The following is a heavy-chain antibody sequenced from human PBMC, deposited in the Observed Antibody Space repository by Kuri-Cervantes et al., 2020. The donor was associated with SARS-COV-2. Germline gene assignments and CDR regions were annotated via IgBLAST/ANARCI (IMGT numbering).Heavy chain of an antibody. J-gene: IGHJ6*02. Sequence: GESLKISCAASGFTFSSYSMNWVRRAPGKGLEWVSYISSSSSTIYYADSVKGRFTISRDNAKNSLYLQMNSLRDEDTAVYYCARDLLNVWSGYYYYYGMDVWGQGTTVTVSS. V-gene: IGHV3-48*02. CDR1: GFTFSSYS. D-gene: IGHD3-3*01. CDR2: ISSSSSTI. CDR3: ARDLLNVWSGYYYYYGMDV.